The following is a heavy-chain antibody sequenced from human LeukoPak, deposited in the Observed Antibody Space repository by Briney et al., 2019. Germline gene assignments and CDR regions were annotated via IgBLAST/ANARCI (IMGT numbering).Heavy chain of an antibody. CDR2: FDPEDGET. V-gene: IGHV1-24*01. CDR1: GYTLTELS. D-gene: IGHD3-22*01. J-gene: IGHJ4*02. Sequence: ASVKVSCKVSGYTLTELSMHWVRQAPGKGLEWMGGFDPEDGETIYAQKFQGRVTMTRNTSISTAYMELSSLRSEDTAVYYCARAPTVEYYDSSGYYSYWGQGTPVTDSS. CDR3: ARAPTVEYYDSSGYYSY.